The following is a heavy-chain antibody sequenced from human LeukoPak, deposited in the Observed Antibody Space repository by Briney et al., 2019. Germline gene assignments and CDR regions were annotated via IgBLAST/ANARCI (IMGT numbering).Heavy chain of an antibody. Sequence: SETLSLTCTVSGYSISSGYYWGWIRQPPGKGLEWIGSIYHSGSTYYNPSLKSRVTISVDTSKNQFSLKLSSVTAADTAVYYCAREAWGSGSYVDYWGQGTLVTVSS. CDR3: AREAWGSGSYVDY. D-gene: IGHD3-10*01. CDR2: IYHSGST. V-gene: IGHV4-38-2*02. J-gene: IGHJ4*02. CDR1: GYSISSGYY.